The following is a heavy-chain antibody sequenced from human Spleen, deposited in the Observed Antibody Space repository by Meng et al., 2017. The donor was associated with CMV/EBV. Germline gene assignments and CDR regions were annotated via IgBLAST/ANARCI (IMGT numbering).Heavy chain of an antibody. V-gene: IGHV3-23*01. J-gene: IGHJ6*02. CDR1: GFAFRSYA. Sequence: GESLKISCTASGFAFRSYAMSWVRQAPGKGLEWVSMLTGSGATTSYADSVKGRFTISRDNAKNSLYLQMNSLTVEDTALYYCAKHSRIAAPSGYGMDVWGQGTRVTVSS. CDR2: LTGSGATT. D-gene: IGHD6-13*01. CDR3: AKHSRIAAPSGYGMDV.